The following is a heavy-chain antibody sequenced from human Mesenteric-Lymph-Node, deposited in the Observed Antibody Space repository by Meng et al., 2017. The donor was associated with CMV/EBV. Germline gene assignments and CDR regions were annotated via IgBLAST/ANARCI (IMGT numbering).Heavy chain of an antibody. CDR3: ARDIGRLDY. CDR1: GYTVSSYL. J-gene: IGHJ4*02. Sequence: KGSCKVSGYTVSSYLIHWVRQAPGQGLEWMGNINPSGGRTTYAQKFRGRVTMTRDTSTSTVYMELSSLKSEDTAVYYCARDIGRLDYWGQGTLVTVSS. D-gene: IGHD1-26*01. V-gene: IGHV1-46*01. CDR2: INPSGGRT.